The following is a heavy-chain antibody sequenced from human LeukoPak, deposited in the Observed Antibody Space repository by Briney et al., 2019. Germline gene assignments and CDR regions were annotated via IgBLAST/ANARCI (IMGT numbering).Heavy chain of an antibody. J-gene: IGHJ5*02. Sequence: PSQTLSLTCTVSGGSISSGDYYWSWIRQPPGKGLEWIGYIYYSGSTYYNPSLKSRVTISVDRSKNQFSLKLSSVTAADTAVYYCARELNPETGFDPWGQGTLVTVSS. CDR3: ARELNPETGFDP. V-gene: IGHV4-30-4*08. CDR1: GGSISSGDYY. D-gene: IGHD1-26*01. CDR2: IYYSGST.